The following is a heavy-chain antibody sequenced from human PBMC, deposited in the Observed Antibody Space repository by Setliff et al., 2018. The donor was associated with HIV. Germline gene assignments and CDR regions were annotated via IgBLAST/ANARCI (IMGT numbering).Heavy chain of an antibody. D-gene: IGHD1-1*01. Sequence: GGSLRLSCAASGFTLSNYWMHWVRQAPGKGLVWVSRINTDGRTTSYADSVQGRFTISRDNAKNTLYLQMNSLRAEDTALYYCARLGKHDAGIFDYWGQGTTVTVSS. CDR1: GFTLSNYW. V-gene: IGHV3-74*01. CDR3: ARLGKHDAGIFDY. J-gene: IGHJ4*03. CDR2: INTDGRTT.